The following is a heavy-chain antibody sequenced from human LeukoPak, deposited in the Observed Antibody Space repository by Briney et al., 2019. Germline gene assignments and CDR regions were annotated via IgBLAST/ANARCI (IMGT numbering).Heavy chain of an antibody. D-gene: IGHD6-6*01. CDR2: ISSSSSEM. V-gene: IGHV3-21*01. Sequence: GGSLRLSCVASGXTLTNYYMNWVRQAPGKGLEWVSSISSSSSEMHYVDSVQGRFTISRDNAKNSLYLQMNSLRGEDTAVYYCAAQYSSSSAFDHWGQGIPVTVSS. J-gene: IGHJ4*02. CDR1: GXTLTNYY. CDR3: AAQYSSSSAFDH.